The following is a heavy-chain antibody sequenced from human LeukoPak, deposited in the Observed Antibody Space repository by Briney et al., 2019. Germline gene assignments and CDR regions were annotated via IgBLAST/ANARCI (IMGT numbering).Heavy chain of an antibody. V-gene: IGHV3-23*01. CDR1: GLRFRNYG. CDR3: AKVGSQETIEVAGPYFDY. Sequence: GGSLRLSCVVSGLRFRNYGMHWVRQAPGKGLEWVSGISGSTYYADSVKGRFTISRDNSKNTLYLQMNSLRAEDTAVYYCAKVGSQETIEVAGPYFDYWGQGSLVTVSS. J-gene: IGHJ4*02. CDR2: ISGST. D-gene: IGHD6-19*01.